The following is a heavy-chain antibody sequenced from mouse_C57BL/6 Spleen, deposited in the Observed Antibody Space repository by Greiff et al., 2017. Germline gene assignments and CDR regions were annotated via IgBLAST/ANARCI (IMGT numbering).Heavy chain of an antibody. D-gene: IGHD3-3*01. V-gene: IGHV1-80*01. J-gene: IGHJ2*01. CDR1: GYAFSSYW. Sequence: QVQLQQSGAELVKPGASVKISCKASGYAFSSYWMTWVKQRPGTGLEWIGQICPGGGDTNYHGKFKGKATLTADKSSSTAYMQLSSLTSEDSAVYICARREGGTDVDYWGQGTTLTVSS. CDR3: ARREGGTDVDY. CDR2: ICPGGGDT.